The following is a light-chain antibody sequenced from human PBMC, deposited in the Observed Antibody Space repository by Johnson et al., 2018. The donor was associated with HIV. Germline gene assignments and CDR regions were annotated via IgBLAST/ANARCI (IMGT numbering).Light chain of an antibody. V-gene: IGLV1-51*01. Sequence: QSALTQPPSVSAAPGQKVTISCSGSSSNIGNNYVSWYQQLPGTAPKLLIYDNNKRPSGIPDRFSGSKSGTSATLGITGLQTGDEADYYCGTWDSRLSAYVFGTVTKVTGL. CDR3: GTWDSRLSAYV. CDR2: DNN. J-gene: IGLJ1*01. CDR1: SSNIGNNY.